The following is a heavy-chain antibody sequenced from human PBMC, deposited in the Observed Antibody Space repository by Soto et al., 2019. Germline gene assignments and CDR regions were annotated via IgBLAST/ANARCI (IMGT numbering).Heavy chain of an antibody. CDR2: ISYDGSNK. CDR3: ARGHDVDY. CDR1: GFTFSSYA. V-gene: IGHV3-30-3*01. D-gene: IGHD3-3*01. J-gene: IGHJ4*02. Sequence: QVQLVESGGGVVQPGRSLRLSCAASGFTFSSYAMHWVRQAPGKGLEWVAVISYDGSNKYYADSAKGRFTISRDNSKNTLYLQMNSLRAEDTAVYYCARGHDVDYWGQGNLVTVSS.